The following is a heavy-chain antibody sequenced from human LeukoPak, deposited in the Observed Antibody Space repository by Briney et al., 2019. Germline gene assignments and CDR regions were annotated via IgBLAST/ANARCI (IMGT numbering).Heavy chain of an antibody. Sequence: PGGSLRLSCAASGFTFSSYAMNWVRQAPGKGLEWVSYISSTGSTIYYAASVKGRFTISRDNAKNSLYLQMNSLRAEDTAVYYCARSVAGTEELDYWGQGTLVTVSS. J-gene: IGHJ4*02. V-gene: IGHV3-48*04. CDR3: ARSVAGTEELDY. CDR2: ISSTGSTI. CDR1: GFTFSSYA. D-gene: IGHD6-19*01.